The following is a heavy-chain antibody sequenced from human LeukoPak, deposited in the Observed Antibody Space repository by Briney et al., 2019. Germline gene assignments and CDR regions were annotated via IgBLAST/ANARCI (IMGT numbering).Heavy chain of an antibody. CDR2: IYYSGST. J-gene: IGHJ2*01. V-gene: IGHV4-59*01. Sequence: PSETLSLTCTVSGGSISSYYWSWIRQPPGKGLDWIGYIYYSGSTNYNPSLKSRVTISIDTSKNQFSLKLTSVTAADTAVYYCARGTGGWYFDLWGRGTLVTVSS. CDR3: ARGTGGWYFDL. CDR1: GGSISSYY. D-gene: IGHD1/OR15-1a*01.